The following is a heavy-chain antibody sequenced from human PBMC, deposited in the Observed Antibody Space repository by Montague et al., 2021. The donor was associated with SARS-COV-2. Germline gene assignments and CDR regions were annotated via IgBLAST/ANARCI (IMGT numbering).Heavy chain of an antibody. Sequence: SQTLSLTCTVSGGSISSSSYFWGWIRQPPGKGLKWIGSIYYSGNTYYNPSLKSRVTISVDTSKNQFSLKLSSVTAADTAVFYCARAFIAAAGTTSFDYWGQGTLVTVSS. CDR3: ARAFIAAAGTTSFDY. J-gene: IGHJ4*02. V-gene: IGHV4-39*01. CDR2: IYYSGNT. D-gene: IGHD6-13*01. CDR1: GGSISSSSYF.